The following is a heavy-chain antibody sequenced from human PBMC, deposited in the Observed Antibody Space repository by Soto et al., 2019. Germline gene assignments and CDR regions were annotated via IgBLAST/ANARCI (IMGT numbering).Heavy chain of an antibody. CDR3: AKGPTVFGVVITYSYYYGLEG. J-gene: IGHJ6*02. Sequence: WSLRLSCAGSGFIISTFSMNLVRQASGEXLEVVSAISGSGGTTYYADSVKGRFTISRDDSKNTLYLQTDSLRAEDTAVYYCAKGPTVFGVVITYSYYYGLEGCGQGTTVTVSS. D-gene: IGHD3-3*01. CDR1: GFIISTFS. CDR2: ISGSGGTT. V-gene: IGHV3-23*01.